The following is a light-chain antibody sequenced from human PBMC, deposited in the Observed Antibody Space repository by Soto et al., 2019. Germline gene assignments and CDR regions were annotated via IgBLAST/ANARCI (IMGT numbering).Light chain of an antibody. Sequence: QSVLTQPPSVSGSPGQSVTISCTGTSSDVGGYDYVSWYQQHPGKAPKLLIYDVTKRPSGVPDRFSGSKSGNTASLTISGLQAEDEADSFCCSYGGSFPYVFGTGTKVTVL. CDR1: SSDVGGYDY. V-gene: IGLV2-11*01. J-gene: IGLJ1*01. CDR2: DVT. CDR3: CSYGGSFPYV.